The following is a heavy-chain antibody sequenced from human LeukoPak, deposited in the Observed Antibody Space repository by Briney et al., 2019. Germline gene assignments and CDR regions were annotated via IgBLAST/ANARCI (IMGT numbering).Heavy chain of an antibody. V-gene: IGHV1-8*03. CDR3: ARGGYHSYYDFWSGYYGEYYFDY. J-gene: IGHJ4*02. CDR1: GYTFTSYD. CDR2: MNPNSGNT. D-gene: IGHD3-3*01. Sequence: ASVKVSCKASGYTFTSYDINWVRQATGQGLEWMGWMNPNSGNTGYAQKFQGRVTITRNTSISTDYLELRSLRSDDTAVYYCARGGYHSYYDFWSGYYGEYYFDYWGQGTLVTVSS.